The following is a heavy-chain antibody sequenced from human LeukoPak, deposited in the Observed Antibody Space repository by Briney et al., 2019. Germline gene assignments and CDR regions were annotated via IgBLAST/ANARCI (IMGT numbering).Heavy chain of an antibody. D-gene: IGHD5-24*01. CDR2: IRSKAYGGTT. CDR1: GFTFGDYA. J-gene: IGHJ4*02. V-gene: IGHV3-49*04. Sequence: GGSLRLSCTASGFTFGDYAMSWVRQAPGKGLEWVGFIRSKAYGGTTEYAASVKGRFTISRDDSKSIAYLQMNSLKTEDTAVYYCTSEPDGYKARPFDYWGQGTLVTVSS. CDR3: TSEPDGYKARPFDY.